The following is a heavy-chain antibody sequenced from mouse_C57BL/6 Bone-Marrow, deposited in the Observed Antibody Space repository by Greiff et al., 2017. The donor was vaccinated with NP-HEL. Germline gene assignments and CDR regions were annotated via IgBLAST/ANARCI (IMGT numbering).Heavy chain of an antibody. CDR3: ARDHITTVVDRFAY. J-gene: IGHJ3*01. Sequence: QVQLQQPGAELVKPGASVKMSCKASGYTFTSYWITWVKQRPGQGLEWIGDIYPGSGSTNYNEKFKSKATLTVDTSSSTAYMQLSSLTSEDSAVYYGARDHITTVVDRFAYWGQGTLVTVSA. D-gene: IGHD1-1*01. CDR1: GYTFTSYW. CDR2: IYPGSGST. V-gene: IGHV1-55*01.